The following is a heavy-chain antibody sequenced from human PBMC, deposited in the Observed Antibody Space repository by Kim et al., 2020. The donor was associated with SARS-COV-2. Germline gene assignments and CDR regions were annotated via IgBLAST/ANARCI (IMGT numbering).Heavy chain of an antibody. Sequence: GGSLRLSCATSGFTFSNFGMHWVRQSPGKGLEWVAVIWNDGSNEYYADSVRGRFTISRDNSKNTLYLQMNSLRAEDTAVYYCAKAEVIVYYYGIDVWGRGTTVIVSS. CDR2: IWNDGSNE. V-gene: IGHV3-33*03. CDR1: GFTFSNFG. J-gene: IGHJ6*02. D-gene: IGHD2-21*01. CDR3: AKAEVIVYYYGIDV.